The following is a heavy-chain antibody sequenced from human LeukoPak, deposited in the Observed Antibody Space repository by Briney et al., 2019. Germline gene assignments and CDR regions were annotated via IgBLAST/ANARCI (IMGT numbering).Heavy chain of an antibody. Sequence: GGSLRLSCAASGFTFSRHAVSWVRQAPGKGLEWVSTITGSGSGIYYADSVKGRFTISRDNSKNTMFMQMNSLRAEDTAVYYCVRSTKGAFDYWGQGTLVTVSS. CDR2: ITGSGSGI. J-gene: IGHJ4*02. V-gene: IGHV3-23*01. CDR3: VRSTKGAFDY. CDR1: GFTFSRHA.